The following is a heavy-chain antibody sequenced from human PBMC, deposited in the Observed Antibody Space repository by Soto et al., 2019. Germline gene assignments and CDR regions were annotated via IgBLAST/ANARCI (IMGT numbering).Heavy chain of an antibody. Sequence: EVQLLESGGDLVQPGGSLRLACAASGFSFSSYAMVWVRQAPGKGLEWVSVISARGGSSYFADSVKGRFTISRDNSKNTFYLQMNSLRGEDTAVYYCARGLDKSAGGAFDIWGQGTMVTVSS. CDR2: ISARGGSS. CDR1: GFSFSSYA. J-gene: IGHJ3*02. D-gene: IGHD3-10*01. V-gene: IGHV3-23*01. CDR3: ARGLDKSAGGAFDI.